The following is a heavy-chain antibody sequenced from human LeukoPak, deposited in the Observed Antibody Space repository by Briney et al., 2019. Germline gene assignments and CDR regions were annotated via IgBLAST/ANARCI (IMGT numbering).Heavy chain of an antibody. CDR1: GFTFSSYA. J-gene: IGHJ4*02. V-gene: IGHV3-23*01. Sequence: GGSLRLSCAASGFTFSSYAMSWVRQAPGKGLEWVSGISSGAGGTYYADSVKGRFTVSRDNSKNTLYLQMNSLRVEDTAVYFCANCPTVTTPPEYWGQGTLVTVSS. D-gene: IGHD4-17*01. CDR3: ANCPTVTTPPEY. CDR2: ISSGAGGT.